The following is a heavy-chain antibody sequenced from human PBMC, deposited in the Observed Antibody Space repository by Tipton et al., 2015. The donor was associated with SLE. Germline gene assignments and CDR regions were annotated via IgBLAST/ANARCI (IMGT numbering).Heavy chain of an antibody. D-gene: IGHD2-21*01. CDR3: ARERTGGGDYYSDF. CDR2: IKEDGSEK. V-gene: IGHV3-7*01. J-gene: IGHJ4*02. Sequence: SLRLSCEASGFRFGSFWMSWVRQAPGKGLEWVANIKEDGSEKSYVDSVKGRFNISRDNGRNSVSLQMRGLTGEDTAIYYCARERTGGGDYYSDFWGQGDLLTVSS. CDR1: GFRFGSFW.